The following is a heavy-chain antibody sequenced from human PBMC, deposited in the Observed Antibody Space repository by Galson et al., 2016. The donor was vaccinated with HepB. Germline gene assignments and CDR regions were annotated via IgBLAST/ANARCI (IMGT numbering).Heavy chain of an antibody. Sequence: SRAASGFSVSSHYMTWVRQAPGKGLEWISIIYIGGTTFYAGSVEGRFTISRDNSNNSVYLQLNSLRVEDTAVYYCARDMGENCGVDCFSGWFDPWGQGTLVTVSS. CDR3: ARDMGENCGVDCFSGWFDP. V-gene: IGHV3-53*01. CDR2: IYIGGTT. J-gene: IGHJ5*02. CDR1: GFSVSSHY. D-gene: IGHD2-21*02.